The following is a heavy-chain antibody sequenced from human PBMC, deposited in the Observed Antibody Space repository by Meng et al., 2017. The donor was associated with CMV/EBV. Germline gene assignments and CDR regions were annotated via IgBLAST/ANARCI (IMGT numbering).Heavy chain of an antibody. D-gene: IGHD2-2*01. CDR1: GGSISSSSYY. CDR2: IYYSGST. V-gene: IGHV4-39*01. Sequence: GSLRLSCTVSGGSISSSSYYWGWIRQPSGKGLEWIGSIYYSGSTYYNPSLKSRVTISVDTSKNQFSLKLSSVTAADTAVYYCARHTRYCSSTSCLNWYFDLWGRGTLVTVLL. J-gene: IGHJ2*01. CDR3: ARHTRYCSSTSCLNWYFDL.